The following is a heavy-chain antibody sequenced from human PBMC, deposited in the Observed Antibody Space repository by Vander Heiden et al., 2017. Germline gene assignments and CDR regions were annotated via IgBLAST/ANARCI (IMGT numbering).Heavy chain of an antibody. J-gene: IGHJ4*02. CDR1: FRSSG. CDR3: AKERGMVGRNGFFDS. CDR2: ISHDGGLK. Sequence: FRSSGIHWVRQAPGKGLEWVALISHDGGLKSYADSVKGRFTISRDNSENTLYLEMNNLRSEDTALYYCAKERGMVGRNGFFDSWGQGTLVTVSS. V-gene: IGHV3-30*18. D-gene: IGHD1-26*01.